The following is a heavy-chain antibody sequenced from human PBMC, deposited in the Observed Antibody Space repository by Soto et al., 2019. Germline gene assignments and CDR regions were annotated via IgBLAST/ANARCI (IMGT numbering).Heavy chain of an antibody. CDR2: IYHSGST. V-gene: IGHV4-30-2*01. J-gene: IGHJ6*02. Sequence: SETLSLTCAVSGGSISSGGYSWSWIRQPPGKGLEWIGYIYHSGSTYYNPSLKSRVTISVDRSKNQFSLKLSSVTAADTAVYYCARGVVVVAATHPVLLGMDVWGQGTTVTVSS. CDR3: ARGVVVVAATHPVLLGMDV. D-gene: IGHD2-15*01. CDR1: GGSISSGGYS.